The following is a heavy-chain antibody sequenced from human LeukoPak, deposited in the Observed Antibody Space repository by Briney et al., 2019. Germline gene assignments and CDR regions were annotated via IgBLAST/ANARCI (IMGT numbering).Heavy chain of an antibody. Sequence: SVKVSCKASGGTFSSYAISWVRQAPGQGLEWMGRIIPIFGTANYAQKFQGRVTITTDESTSTAYMELSSLRSEDTAVYYCARDGRGYSYGEFDFDYWGQGTLVTVSS. CDR2: IIPIFGTA. D-gene: IGHD5-18*01. V-gene: IGHV1-69*05. CDR1: GGTFSSYA. J-gene: IGHJ4*02. CDR3: ARDGRGYSYGEFDFDY.